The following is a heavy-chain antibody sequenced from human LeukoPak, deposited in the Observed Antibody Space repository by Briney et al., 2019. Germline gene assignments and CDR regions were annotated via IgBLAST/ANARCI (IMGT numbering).Heavy chain of an antibody. D-gene: IGHD6-13*01. J-gene: IGHJ4*02. CDR3: ARKLVLDY. CDR2: IIPIFGTA. Sequence: SVKVSCKSSGGTFSSYAISWVRQAPGQGLEWMGGIIPIFGTANYAQKFQGRVTLTTDTSTNTAYMELRSLRSDDTAVYYYARKLVLDYWGQGTVVTVSS. CDR1: GGTFSSYA. V-gene: IGHV1-69*05.